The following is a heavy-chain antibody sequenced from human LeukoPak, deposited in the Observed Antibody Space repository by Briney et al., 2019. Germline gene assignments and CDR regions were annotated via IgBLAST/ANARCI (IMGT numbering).Heavy chain of an antibody. CDR1: GFTFGSYW. CDR2: INTDGSST. CDR3: ASVRYCSSSSCYSWFDP. J-gene: IGHJ5*02. D-gene: IGHD2-2*02. V-gene: IGHV3-74*01. Sequence: GGSLRLSCAASGFTFGSYWMHWVRQAPGKGLVWVSRINTDGSSTNYADSVKGRFTISRDNAKNTLYLQMNSLRAEDTAVYYCASVRYCSSSSCYSWFDPWGQGTLVTVSS.